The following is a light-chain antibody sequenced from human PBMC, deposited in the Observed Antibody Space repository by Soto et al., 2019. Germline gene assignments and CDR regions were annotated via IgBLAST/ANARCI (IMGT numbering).Light chain of an antibody. CDR2: EVS. CDR1: TNDVGGYNY. CDR3: NSYTSSTSLPYV. J-gene: IGLJ1*01. V-gene: IGLV2-14*01. Sequence: QSALTQPASVSGSPGQSITISCTGTTNDVGGYNYVSCYQQHPGKAPKLLIFEVSSRPSGVSNRFSGSKSGNTASLTISALQAEDEADYFCNSYTSSTSLPYVFGTGTKVTVL.